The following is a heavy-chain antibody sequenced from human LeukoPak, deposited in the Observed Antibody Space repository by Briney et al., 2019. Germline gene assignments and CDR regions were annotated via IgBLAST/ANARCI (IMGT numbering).Heavy chain of an antibody. CDR3: VKDMGYDILTGYYIGYFDY. J-gene: IGHJ4*02. Sequence: GGSLRLPCSASGFTFSSYAMHWVRQAPGKGLEYVSAISSNGGSTYYADSVKGRFTISRDNSKNTLYLQMSSLRAEDTAVYYCVKDMGYDILTGYYIGYFDYWGQGTLVTVSS. CDR2: ISSNGGST. D-gene: IGHD3-9*01. V-gene: IGHV3-64D*06. CDR1: GFTFSSYA.